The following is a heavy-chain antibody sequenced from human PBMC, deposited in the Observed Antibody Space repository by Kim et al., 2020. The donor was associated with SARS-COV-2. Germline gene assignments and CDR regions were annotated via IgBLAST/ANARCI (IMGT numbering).Heavy chain of an antibody. Sequence: ASVKVSCKASGYTFTSYAMHWVRQAPGQRLDWMGWINAGNGNTKYSQKSQGRVTITRDTSASTAYMELSSLRSEDTAVYYCARTSPYSGYDRLDYWGQGTLVTVSS. CDR2: INAGNGNT. D-gene: IGHD5-12*01. CDR3: ARTSPYSGYDRLDY. J-gene: IGHJ4*02. V-gene: IGHV1-3*01. CDR1: GYTFTSYA.